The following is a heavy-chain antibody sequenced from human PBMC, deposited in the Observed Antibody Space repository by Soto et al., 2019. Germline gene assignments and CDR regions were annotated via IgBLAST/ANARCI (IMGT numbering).Heavy chain of an antibody. CDR3: AKGSHDNSGYYYSPGGYFDY. V-gene: IGHV3-23*01. CDR1: GFTFSSYA. Sequence: EVQLLESGGGLVQPGGSLRLSCAASGFTFSSYAMSWVRQAPGKGLECVSLISGSGGSTYYADSVKGRFTISRDNFKNAMYLRMNGVRAEDTAVHYCAKGSHDNSGYYYSPGGYFDYWGQGTLVTVSS. CDR2: ISGSGGST. D-gene: IGHD3-22*01. J-gene: IGHJ4*02.